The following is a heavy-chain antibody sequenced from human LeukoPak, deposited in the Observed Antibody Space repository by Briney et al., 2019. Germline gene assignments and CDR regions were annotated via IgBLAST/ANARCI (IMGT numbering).Heavy chain of an antibody. D-gene: IGHD4-17*01. CDR3: AGAVTVTTGPLGY. Sequence: ASVKVSCKASGYTFTSYYMHWVRQAPGQGLEWMGWISAYNGDTNYAQKLQGRVTMTTDTSTSTGYMELRSLRSDDTALYYCAGAVTVTTGPLGYWGQGTLVTVSS. J-gene: IGHJ4*02. V-gene: IGHV1-18*04. CDR2: ISAYNGDT. CDR1: GYTFTSYY.